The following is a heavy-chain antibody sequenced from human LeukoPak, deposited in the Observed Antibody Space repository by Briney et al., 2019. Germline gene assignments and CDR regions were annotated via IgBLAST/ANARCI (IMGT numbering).Heavy chain of an antibody. Sequence: PSETLSLTCAVYGGSFSGYNWSWIRQRPGKGLDWIGEINHGGSTNFNPSLKSRVTMSVDTSKNQFSLKLNSVTATDTAVYYCARHYGPWGQGTLVTVSS. CDR3: ARHYGP. CDR2: INHGGST. J-gene: IGHJ4*02. D-gene: IGHD3-16*01. V-gene: IGHV4-34*01. CDR1: GGSFSGYN.